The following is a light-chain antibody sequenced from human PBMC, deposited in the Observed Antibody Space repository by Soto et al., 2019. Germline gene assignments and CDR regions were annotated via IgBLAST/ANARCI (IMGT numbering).Light chain of an antibody. Sequence: QSVLTQPASVSGSPGQSLKISGTGSTGDVGAYKYVSWFQQHPGKAPKLIIYEVSNRPSGVSDRFSGSKSGNTASLTISGLQAEDEADYHCSSYTTTTAWVFGGGTKLTVL. V-gene: IGLV2-14*01. CDR3: SSYTTTTAWV. CDR1: TGDVGAYKY. J-gene: IGLJ3*02. CDR2: EVS.